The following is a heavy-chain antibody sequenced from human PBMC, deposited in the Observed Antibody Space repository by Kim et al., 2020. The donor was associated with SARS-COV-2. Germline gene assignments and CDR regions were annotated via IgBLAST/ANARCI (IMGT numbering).Heavy chain of an antibody. CDR2: ISGSGGST. CDR3: ARAMVRGVITRGAFDI. Sequence: GGSLRLSCAASGFTFSSYAMSWVRQAPGKGLEWVSAISGSGGSTYYADSVKGRFTISRDNSKNTLYLQMNSLRAEDTAVYYCARAMVRGVITRGAFDIWGQGTMVTVSS. J-gene: IGHJ3*02. D-gene: IGHD3-10*01. CDR1: GFTFSSYA. V-gene: IGHV3-23*01.